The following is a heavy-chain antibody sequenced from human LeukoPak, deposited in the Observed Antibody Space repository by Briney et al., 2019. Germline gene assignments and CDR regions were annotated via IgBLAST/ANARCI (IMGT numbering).Heavy chain of an antibody. CDR1: GYTFTSYG. Sequence: ASVKVSCKASGYTFTSYGISWVRQAPGQGLEWMGWISAYNGNANYAQKLQGRVTMTTDTSTSTAYMELRSLGSDDTAVYYCARRCGGDCYDAFDIWGQGTMVTVSS. CDR2: ISAYNGNA. D-gene: IGHD2-21*02. J-gene: IGHJ3*02. CDR3: ARRCGGDCYDAFDI. V-gene: IGHV1-18*01.